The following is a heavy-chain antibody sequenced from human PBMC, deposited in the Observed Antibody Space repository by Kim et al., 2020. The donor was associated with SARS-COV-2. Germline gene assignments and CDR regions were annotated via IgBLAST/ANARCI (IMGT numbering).Heavy chain of an antibody. CDR3: AREGYASGTIGDFDF. CDR2: VSYDATVK. V-gene: IGHV3-30*04. CDR1: GFTFSSYA. D-gene: IGHD3-10*01. Sequence: GGSLRLSCAVSGFTFSSYAMNWIRQAPGKGLEWVAVVSYDATVKYYADPVKGRFTISRDNSESTLYLQMNSLRTEDTAVYYCAREGYASGTIGDFDFWGQGTLVSVSS. J-gene: IGHJ4*02.